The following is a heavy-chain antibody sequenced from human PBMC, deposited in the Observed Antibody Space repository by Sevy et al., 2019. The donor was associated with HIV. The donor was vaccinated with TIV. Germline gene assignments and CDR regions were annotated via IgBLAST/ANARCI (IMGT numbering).Heavy chain of an antibody. CDR2: INPNSGGT. CDR3: ARLPPDSGSPPPHAFDI. Sequence: ASVKVSCKASGYTFTGYYMHWVRQAPGQGLEWMGRINPNSGGTNYAQKFQGRVTMTRDTSISTAYMELSRLRSDDTAVYYCARLPPDSGSPPPHAFDIWGQGTMVTVSS. CDR1: GYTFTGYY. D-gene: IGHD1-26*01. V-gene: IGHV1-2*06. J-gene: IGHJ3*02.